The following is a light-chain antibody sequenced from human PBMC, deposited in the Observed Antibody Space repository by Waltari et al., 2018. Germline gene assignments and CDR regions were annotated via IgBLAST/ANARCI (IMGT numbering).Light chain of an antibody. CDR3: AAWDDSLSVWV. CDR1: RSNIGNNY. Sequence: QSVLTQPPSASGTPGQRVTISCSGGRSNIGNNYVFRYQQFPGTAPKLLIYRIYQRPSGVPDRFSGSKSGTSASLAISGLRSEDEADYYCAAWDDSLSVWVFGGGTKLTVL. V-gene: IGLV1-47*01. J-gene: IGLJ3*02. CDR2: RIY.